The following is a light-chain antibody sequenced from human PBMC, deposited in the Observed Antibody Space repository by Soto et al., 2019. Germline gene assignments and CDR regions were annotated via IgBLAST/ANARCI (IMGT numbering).Light chain of an antibody. Sequence: DIQMTQSPSSLSASVGDRVTITCRASQSISSYLNWYQQKPGKAPKLLIYAASSLQSGVPSRFSGSGSGTDFTLTISSLQPEDFATYYCQQSYSTPPWTFGQGNNVEIK. CDR2: AAS. CDR3: QQSYSTPPWT. V-gene: IGKV1-39*01. CDR1: QSISSY. J-gene: IGKJ1*01.